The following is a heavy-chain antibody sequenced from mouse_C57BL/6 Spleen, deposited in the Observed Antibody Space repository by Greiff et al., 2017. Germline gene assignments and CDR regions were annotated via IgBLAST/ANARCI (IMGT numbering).Heavy chain of an antibody. CDR3: ATGRSGGYHY. CDR1: GYTFTSYW. V-gene: IGHV1-52*01. CDR2: IDPSDSET. D-gene: IGHD2-2*01. Sequence: QVQLQQPGAELVRPGSSVQLSCKASGYTFTSYWMHWVKQRPIQGLEWIGNIDPSDSETHYNQKFKDKATLTVDKSSSTAYMQLSSLTSEDSAVYYCATGRSGGYHYWGQGTTLTVSS. J-gene: IGHJ2*01.